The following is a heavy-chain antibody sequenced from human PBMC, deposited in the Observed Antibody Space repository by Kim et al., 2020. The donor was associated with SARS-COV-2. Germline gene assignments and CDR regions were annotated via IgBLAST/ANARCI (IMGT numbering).Heavy chain of an antibody. D-gene: IGHD3-16*01. J-gene: IGHJ4*02. Sequence: SETLSLTCDVSGDSIITNDWWSWVRQAPGKGLEWIGEIYYSGTTSYNPALKTRVTMSVDKSKNQFSLKLTSVTASDTATYYCAKQVGGVGSAVWGQGTLVAVSS. CDR1: GDSIITNDW. CDR3: AKQVGGVGSAV. CDR2: IYYSGTT. V-gene: IGHV4-4*02.